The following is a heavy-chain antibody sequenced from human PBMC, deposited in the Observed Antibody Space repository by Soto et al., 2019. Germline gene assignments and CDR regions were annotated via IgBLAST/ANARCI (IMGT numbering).Heavy chain of an antibody. Sequence: SVKVACKASGGTFSSYAISWVLQAPGQGLEWMGWIIPIFGTANYAQKFQGRVTITADASTSTAYMELSSLRSEDTAVYYCARSGSSGYYLDYWGQGILVTVSS. J-gene: IGHJ4*02. CDR3: ARSGSSGYYLDY. D-gene: IGHD3-22*01. CDR2: IIPIFGTA. CDR1: GGTFSSYA. V-gene: IGHV1-69*13.